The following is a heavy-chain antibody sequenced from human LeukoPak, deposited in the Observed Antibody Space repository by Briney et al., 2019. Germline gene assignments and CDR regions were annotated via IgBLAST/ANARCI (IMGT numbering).Heavy chain of an antibody. J-gene: IGHJ4*02. CDR2: IYHSGST. CDR3: ARYFEH. V-gene: IGHV4-31*03. Sequence: SGTLSLTCTVSGGSISSGGKYWTWTREHPGKGLEWIRHIYHSGSTEYNPSLKSRVTISVDTSKNQFSLNLRSVTAADTAVYYCARYFEHWGQGTLVTVSS. CDR1: GGSISSGGKY.